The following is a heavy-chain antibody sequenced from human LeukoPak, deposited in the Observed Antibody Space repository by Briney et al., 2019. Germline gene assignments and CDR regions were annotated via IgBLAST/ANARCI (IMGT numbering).Heavy chain of an antibody. CDR3: ARDTSTSNWFDP. Sequence: GGSLRLSCAASGFTFSKFALSWVRQAPGKGLEWVSTINDRGTGTYYADSVKGRFTISRDNSKNTLSLQMNSLRAEDTAVYYCARDTSTSNWFDPWGQGTLVTVSS. V-gene: IGHV3-23*01. CDR2: INDRGTGT. CDR1: GFTFSKFA. J-gene: IGHJ5*02. D-gene: IGHD2-2*01.